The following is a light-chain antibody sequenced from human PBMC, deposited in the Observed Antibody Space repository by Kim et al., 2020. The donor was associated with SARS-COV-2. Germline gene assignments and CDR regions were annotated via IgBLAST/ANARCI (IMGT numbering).Light chain of an antibody. J-gene: IGLJ1*01. CDR1: SNDVGRFDY. Sequence: QSALTQPPSASGSPGQSVTISCTGTSNDVGRFDYVSWYQKHPGKPPKLIIYEVSERPSGVPDRFSGSKSDNTASLTVSGLHTEDEADYYCSSYGGSDNFVFGTGTKVTVL. CDR2: EVS. V-gene: IGLV2-8*01. CDR3: SSYGGSDNFV.